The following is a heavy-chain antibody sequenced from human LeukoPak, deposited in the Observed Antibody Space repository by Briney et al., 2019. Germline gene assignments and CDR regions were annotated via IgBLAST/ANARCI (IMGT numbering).Heavy chain of an antibody. CDR2: ISGSGGGT. D-gene: IGHD3-3*01. CDR1: GFTFSSYA. V-gene: IGHV3-23*01. J-gene: IGHJ4*02. Sequence: PGGSLRLSCAASGFTFSSYAMTWVRQAPGKGLEWVSAISGSGGGTYYADSVKGRFTISRDNSKNMLYLQMNSLRAEDTAVYYCAKGLWGYDFWSGYYDYWGQGTLVTVSS. CDR3: AKGLWGYDFWSGYYDY.